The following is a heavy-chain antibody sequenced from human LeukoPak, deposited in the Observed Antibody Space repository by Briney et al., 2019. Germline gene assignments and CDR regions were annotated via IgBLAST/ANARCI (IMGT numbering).Heavy chain of an antibody. Sequence: GGSLRLSCAASGFTFSSYAMSWVRQAPGKGLEWVSAISGSGGSTYYADSMKGRFTISRDNSKNTLYLQMNSLRAEDTAVYYCAKDYYDSSGYGYLDYWGQGTLVTVSS. V-gene: IGHV3-23*01. CDR2: ISGSGGST. J-gene: IGHJ4*02. D-gene: IGHD3-22*01. CDR3: AKDYYDSSGYGYLDY. CDR1: GFTFSSYA.